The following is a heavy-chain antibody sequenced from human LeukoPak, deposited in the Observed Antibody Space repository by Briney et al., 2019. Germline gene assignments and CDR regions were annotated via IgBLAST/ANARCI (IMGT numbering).Heavy chain of an antibody. Sequence: GGSLRLSCAASGFTVSSNYMSWVRQAPGQGLEWVSIIYSGGSTFYADSVKGRFTISRDNSKNTVYLQMNSLRVEDTAVYYCARGRELRLGLYYYMDVWGKGTTVTVSS. CDR1: GFTVSSNY. D-gene: IGHD3-16*01. CDR3: ARGRELRLGLYYYMDV. CDR2: IYSGGST. J-gene: IGHJ6*03. V-gene: IGHV3-53*01.